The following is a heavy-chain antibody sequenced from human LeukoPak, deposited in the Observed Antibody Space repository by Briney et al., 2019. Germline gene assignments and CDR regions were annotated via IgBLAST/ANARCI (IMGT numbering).Heavy chain of an antibody. J-gene: IGHJ6*03. CDR2: IKQDGSEK. V-gene: IGHV3-7*01. CDR1: GFTFSNYW. CDR3: ARDNGVVHGVYYMDV. D-gene: IGHD3-3*01. Sequence: GGSLRLSCAASGFTFSNYWMTWVRQAPGKGLEWVADIKQDGSEKLYVESVRGRFTISRDNAKMSLFLQMNSLGAEDTAVYYCARDNGVVHGVYYMDVWGKGTTVTVS.